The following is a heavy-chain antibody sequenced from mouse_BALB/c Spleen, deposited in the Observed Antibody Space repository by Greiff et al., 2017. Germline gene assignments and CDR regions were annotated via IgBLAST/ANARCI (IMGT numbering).Heavy chain of an antibody. V-gene: IGHV1S41*01. Sequence: DLVKPGASVKLSCKASGYTFTSYWINWIKQRPGQGLEWIGRIAPGSGSTYYNEMFKGKATLTVDTSSSTAYIQLSSLSSEDSAVYFCARRLQVFDYWGQGTTLTVSS. CDR3: ARRLQVFDY. CDR1: GYTFTSYW. D-gene: IGHD2-13*01. J-gene: IGHJ2*01. CDR2: IAPGSGST.